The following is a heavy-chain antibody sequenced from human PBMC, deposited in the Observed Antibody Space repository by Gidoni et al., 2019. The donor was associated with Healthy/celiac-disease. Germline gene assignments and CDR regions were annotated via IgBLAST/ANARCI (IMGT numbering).Heavy chain of an antibody. Sequence: QVQLVESGGGVVQPGRSLTLSCAASGFTFSRYGLHWVRQAPGKGLEWVAVISYDGSNKYYADSVKGRFTISRDNSKNTLYLQMNSLRAEDTAVYYCAKEGGDDYVWGSYRYDYFDYWGQGTLVTVSS. CDR2: ISYDGSNK. CDR3: AKEGGDDYVWGSYRYDYFDY. V-gene: IGHV3-30*18. CDR1: GFTFSRYG. D-gene: IGHD3-16*02. J-gene: IGHJ4*02.